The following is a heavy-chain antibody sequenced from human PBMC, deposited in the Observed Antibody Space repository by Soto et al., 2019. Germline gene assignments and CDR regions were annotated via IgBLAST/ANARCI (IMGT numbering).Heavy chain of an antibody. Sequence: SETLSLTCTVSGGSISSYYWSWIRQPPGKGLEWIGYIYYSGSTNYNPSLKSRVTISVDTSKNQFSLKLSSVTAADTAVYYCARRGLTGYYYMDVWGKGTTVTVSS. V-gene: IGHV4-59*08. CDR1: GGSISSYY. CDR2: IYYSGST. CDR3: ARRGLTGYYYMDV. J-gene: IGHJ6*03.